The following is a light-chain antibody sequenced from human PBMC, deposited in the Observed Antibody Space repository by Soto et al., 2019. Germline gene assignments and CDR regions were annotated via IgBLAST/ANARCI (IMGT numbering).Light chain of an antibody. Sequence: DIQMTQSPSSLSASVGDRVTITCRASQSISSYLNWYQQKPGTAPKLLIYAASSLQSGVPSRFSGSGSGTDFTLTISSLQTEDLATYYCQQSYSTPPYTFGQWTKCEIK. CDR3: QQSYSTPPYT. CDR2: AAS. V-gene: IGKV1-39*01. CDR1: QSISSY. J-gene: IGKJ2*01.